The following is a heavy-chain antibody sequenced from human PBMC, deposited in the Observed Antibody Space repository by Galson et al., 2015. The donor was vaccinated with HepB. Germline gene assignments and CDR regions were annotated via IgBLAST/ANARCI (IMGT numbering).Heavy chain of an antibody. D-gene: IGHD1-26*01. V-gene: IGHV1-18*04. J-gene: IGHJ4*02. CDR3: ARADSGSYSPYFDY. Sequence: SVKVSCKASGYTFTSYGISWVRQAPGQGLEWMGWISAYNGNTNYAQKLQGRVTMTTDTSTSTAYMELRSLRSDDTAVYYCARADSGSYSPYFDYWGQGTLVTVSS. CDR1: GYTFTSYG. CDR2: ISAYNGNT.